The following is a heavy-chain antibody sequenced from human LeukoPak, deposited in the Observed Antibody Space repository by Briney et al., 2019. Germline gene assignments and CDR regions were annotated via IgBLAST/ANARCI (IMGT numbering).Heavy chain of an antibody. Sequence: PSETLSLTCTVSGGSISSGSYYWSWIRQPAGKGLEWIGRIYTSGSTNYNPSLKSRVTISVDTSKNQFSLKLSSVTAADTAVYYCAREWFGELSPYYYYYYMDVWGKGTTVTISS. CDR3: AREWFGELSPYYYYYYMDV. CDR2: IYTSGST. D-gene: IGHD3-10*01. V-gene: IGHV4-61*02. J-gene: IGHJ6*03. CDR1: GGSISSGSYY.